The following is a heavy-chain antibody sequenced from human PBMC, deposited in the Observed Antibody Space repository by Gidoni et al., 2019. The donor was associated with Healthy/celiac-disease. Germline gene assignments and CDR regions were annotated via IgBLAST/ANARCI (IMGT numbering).Heavy chain of an antibody. J-gene: IGHJ6*02. D-gene: IGHD1-7*01. V-gene: IGHV1-8*01. CDR2: MNPNSGNT. CDR3: ARGPTNWNYEVYSGMDV. Sequence: QVQLVQSGAEVKKPGASVKVSCTASGYTFTSYDINWVRQATGQGLEWMGWMNPNSGNTGYAQKFQGRVTMTRNTSISTAYMELSSLRSEDTAVYYCARGPTNWNYEVYSGMDVWGQGTTVTVSS. CDR1: GYTFTSYD.